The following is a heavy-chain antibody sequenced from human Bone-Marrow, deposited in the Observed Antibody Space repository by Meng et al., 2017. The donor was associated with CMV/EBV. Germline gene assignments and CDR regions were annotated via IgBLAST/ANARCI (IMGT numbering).Heavy chain of an antibody. J-gene: IGHJ6*02. CDR1: GYTFTGYY. CDR2: INPNSGGT. CDR3: ARVSDHTQLVDYYYYYGMDV. Sequence: ASVKVSCKASGYTFTGYYMHWVRQAPGQGLEWMGWINPNSGGTNYAQKFQGRVTITRDTSISTAYMELSRLRSDDTAVYYCARVSDHTQLVDYYYYYGMDVWGQGTTVTVSS. D-gene: IGHD6-6*01. V-gene: IGHV1-2*02.